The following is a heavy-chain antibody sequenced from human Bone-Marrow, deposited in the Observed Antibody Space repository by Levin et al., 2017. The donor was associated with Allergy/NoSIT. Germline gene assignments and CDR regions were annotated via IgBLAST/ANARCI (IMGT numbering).Heavy chain of an antibody. V-gene: IGHV3-48*01. J-gene: IGHJ4*02. CDR3: TRDSDGYNYNY. CDR2: ISSSSRTI. D-gene: IGHD5-24*01. CDR1: GFTYSHYS. Sequence: HPGGSLRLSCAASGFTYSHYSMNWVRQAPGKGLEWISYISSSSRTIYYADSVKGRFTISRDNDKNSLYLQMNSLRADDTAVYYCTRDSDGYNYNYWGQGTLVTVSS.